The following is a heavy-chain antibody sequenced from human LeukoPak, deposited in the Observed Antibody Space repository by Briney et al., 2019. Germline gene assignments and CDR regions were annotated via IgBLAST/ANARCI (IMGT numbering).Heavy chain of an antibody. CDR1: GFTFSNYG. Sequence: GGSLRLSCVASGFTFSNYGMSWVRQAPGKGLEWVSTITSRGDETYYADSVQGHFTISRDNSKNTLYLQMSSLRAEDTAIYFCAKDDAMITPSDFDCWGQGTLVTVSS. CDR2: ITSRGDET. CDR3: AKDDAMITPSDFDC. V-gene: IGHV3-23*01. D-gene: IGHD3-16*01. J-gene: IGHJ4*02.